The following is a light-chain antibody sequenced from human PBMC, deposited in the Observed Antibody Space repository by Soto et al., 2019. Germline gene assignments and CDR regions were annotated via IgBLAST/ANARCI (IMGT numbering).Light chain of an antibody. J-gene: IGKJ1*01. V-gene: IGKV1-39*01. CDR3: QQCFSIPPT. CDR2: AAS. CDR1: HTIDNY. Sequence: DIQMTQSPSSLSASVGDRVTITCPASHTIDNYLSWYQQKPGKAPKLLIYAASNLQRGVPSRFSGSGSGTDFTLTIDSLQPDDFAIYYCQQCFSIPPTFGHGTKVETK.